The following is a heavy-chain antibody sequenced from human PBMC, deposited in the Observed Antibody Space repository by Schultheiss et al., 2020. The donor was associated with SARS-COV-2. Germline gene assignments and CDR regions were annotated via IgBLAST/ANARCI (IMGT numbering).Heavy chain of an antibody. Sequence: GESLKISCAASGFTVSSNYMSWVRQAPGKGLEWVAVIWYDGSNKYYADSVKGRFTISRDNSKNTLYLQMNSLRAEDTAVYYCAREGNGIRSSWGLYFDYWGQGTLVTVSS. V-gene: IGHV3-33*08. CDR1: GFTVSSNY. CDR2: IWYDGSNK. CDR3: AREGNGIRSSWGLYFDY. D-gene: IGHD6-13*01. J-gene: IGHJ4*02.